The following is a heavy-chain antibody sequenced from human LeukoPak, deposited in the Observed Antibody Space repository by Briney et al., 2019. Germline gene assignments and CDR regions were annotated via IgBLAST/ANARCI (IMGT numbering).Heavy chain of an antibody. CDR1: GGSISSSSYY. V-gene: IGHV4-39*07. CDR2: IYYSGSN. CDR3: ARDSIAAPDY. Sequence: SETLSLTCTVSGGSISSSSYYWGWLRQPPGQGLEWIGSIYYSGSNYYNPSLKSRVTISVDTSKNQFSLKLSSVTAADTAVYYCARDSIAAPDYWGQGTLVTVSS. J-gene: IGHJ4*02. D-gene: IGHD6-6*01.